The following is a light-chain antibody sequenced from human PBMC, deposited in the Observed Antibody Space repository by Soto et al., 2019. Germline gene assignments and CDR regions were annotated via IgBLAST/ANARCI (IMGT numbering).Light chain of an antibody. J-gene: IGKJ1*01. CDR1: QSISSW. CDR3: HQYNTYSRT. Sequence: DIQMTQSPSTLSASVGDRVTITCRASQSISSWLAWYQQKPGKAPKLLICKASSLESGVPSRFSGSGSGTEFTLTISSLQPDDFATDYCHQYNTYSRTFGQGTKVEI. V-gene: IGKV1-5*03. CDR2: KAS.